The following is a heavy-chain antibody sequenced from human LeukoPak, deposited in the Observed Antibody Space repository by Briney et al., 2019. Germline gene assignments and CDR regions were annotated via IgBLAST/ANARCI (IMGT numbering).Heavy chain of an antibody. V-gene: IGHV4-34*01. CDR1: GGSFSGYY. D-gene: IGHD6-13*01. Sequence: SETLSLTCAVYGGSFSGYYWSWIRRPPGKGLQWIGEINHSGSTNYNPSLKSRVTISVDTSKNQFSLKLSSVTAADTAAYYCARGKRGYSSSWYDYWGQGTLVTVSS. CDR2: INHSGST. CDR3: ARGKRGYSSSWYDY. J-gene: IGHJ4*02.